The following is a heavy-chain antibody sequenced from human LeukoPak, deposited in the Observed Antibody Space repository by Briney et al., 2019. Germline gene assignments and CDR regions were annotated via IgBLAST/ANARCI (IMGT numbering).Heavy chain of an antibody. CDR2: INPSGGST. V-gene: IGHV1-46*01. D-gene: IGHD5-24*01. Sequence: ASVKVSCKASGYTFTSYYMHWVRQAPGQGLEWMGIINPSGGSTSYAQKFQGRVTITADESTSTAYMELSSLRSEDTAVYYCARLESYVDYWGQGTLVTVSS. CDR3: ARLESYVDY. J-gene: IGHJ4*02. CDR1: GYTFTSYY.